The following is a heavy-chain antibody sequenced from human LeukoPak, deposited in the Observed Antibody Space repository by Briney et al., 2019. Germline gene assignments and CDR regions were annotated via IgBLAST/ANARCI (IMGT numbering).Heavy chain of an antibody. CDR3: ARVRPGAHFDS. CDR1: GSIFSCCW. J-gene: IGHJ4*02. Sequence: QSGGSLRLSCAASGSIFSCCWMAWVRQAPGKGLEWVAHMKEDGSETYYVGSVKGRFTISRDNAKNSLYLQMNSLKVEDTAVYYYARVRPGAHFDSWGQGTLVTVSS. CDR2: MKEDGSET. D-gene: IGHD7-27*01. V-gene: IGHV3-7*03.